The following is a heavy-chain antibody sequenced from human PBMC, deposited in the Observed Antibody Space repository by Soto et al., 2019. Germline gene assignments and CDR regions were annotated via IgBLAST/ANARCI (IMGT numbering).Heavy chain of an antibody. D-gene: IGHD5-12*01. Sequence: QVQLVQSGAEVKKPGSSVKVSCEASGGAFSSHAITWVRQARGQGLEWMGGIIPVFGSAIYAQRFQGRLTITADESTNTAYMELSSLRSEYTAVYYCARDSYPPARSGDITRWDVWGQGTTVTVSS. CDR3: ARDSYPPARSGDITRWDV. CDR1: GGAFSSHA. V-gene: IGHV1-69*01. CDR2: IIPVFGSA. J-gene: IGHJ6*02.